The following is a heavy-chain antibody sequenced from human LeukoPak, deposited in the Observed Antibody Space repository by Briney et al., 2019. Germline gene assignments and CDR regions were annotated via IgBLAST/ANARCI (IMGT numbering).Heavy chain of an antibody. D-gene: IGHD1-26*01. J-gene: IGHJ4*02. CDR1: GFIFSTYS. CDR3: ARENSGSYYQFDC. V-gene: IGHV3-21*01. CDR2: ISSSTSYI. Sequence: GGSLRRSCAASGFIFSTYSMNWVRQAPGKGLEWVSSISSSTSYIYYADSVKGRFTISRDNAKNSLYLQMNSLRPEDTAVYYCARENSGSYYQFDCWGQGTLVTVSS.